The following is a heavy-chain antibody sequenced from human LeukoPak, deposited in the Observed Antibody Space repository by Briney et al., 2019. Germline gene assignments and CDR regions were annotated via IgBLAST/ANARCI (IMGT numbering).Heavy chain of an antibody. CDR2: IYYSGST. CDR1: GGSISSYY. D-gene: IGHD3-16*02. V-gene: IGHV4-59*01. J-gene: IGHJ6*02. Sequence: SENLSLTCTVSGGSISSYYWSWIRQPPGKGLEWIGYIYYSGSTNYNPSLKSRVTISVDTSKNQFSLKLSSVTAADTAVYYCARGIVGPYGMDVWGQGTTVTVSS. CDR3: ARGIVGPYGMDV.